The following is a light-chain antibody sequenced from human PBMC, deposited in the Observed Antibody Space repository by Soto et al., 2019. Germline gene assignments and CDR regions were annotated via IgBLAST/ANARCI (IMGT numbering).Light chain of an antibody. V-gene: IGLV2-14*01. CDR1: SSDVGGYNH. Sequence: QSALTQPASVSGSPGQSITISCTGTSSDVGGYNHVSWYQQHPGKAPKLIIYEVRNRPSGVSNRLSGSKSDNTASLTISGLQADGEAVYYCCSYTSSSIRVFGGGTKLTVL. CDR3: CSYTSSSIRV. CDR2: EVR. J-gene: IGLJ3*02.